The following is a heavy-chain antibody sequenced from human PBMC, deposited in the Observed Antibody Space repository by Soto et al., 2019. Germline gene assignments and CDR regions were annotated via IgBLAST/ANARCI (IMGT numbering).Heavy chain of an antibody. CDR3: ARAGIAARRGGLGFDY. CDR2: ISAYNGNT. CDR1: GYTFTSYG. V-gene: IGHV1-18*01. Sequence: ASVKVSCKASGYTFTSYGISWVRQAPGQGLEWMGWISAYNGNTNYAQKLQGRVTMTTDTSTSTAYMELRSLRADDTAVYYCARAGIAARRGGLGFDYWGQGTLVTVSS. D-gene: IGHD6-6*01. J-gene: IGHJ4*02.